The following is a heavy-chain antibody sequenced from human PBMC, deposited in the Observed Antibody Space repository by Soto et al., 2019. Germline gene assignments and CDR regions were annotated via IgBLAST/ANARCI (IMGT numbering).Heavy chain of an antibody. CDR1: GFTFSDRY. CDR3: VRGCRRFDY. Sequence: EVQLVESGGGLVPPGGSLRLSCEVSGFTFSDRYMDWVRQAPGRGLEWVGRSRNKDNRYTTEYATSVKGRFTVSRDDSKNLFLRQMNSVKSEGTGVYYCVRGCRRFDYWGQGALVTVSS. D-gene: IGHD2-15*01. CDR2: SRNKDNRYTT. V-gene: IGHV3-72*01. J-gene: IGHJ4*02.